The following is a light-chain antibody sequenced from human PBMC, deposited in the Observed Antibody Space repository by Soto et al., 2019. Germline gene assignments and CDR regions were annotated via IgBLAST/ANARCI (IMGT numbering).Light chain of an antibody. CDR2: WAS. CDR3: QQYGSSGT. Sequence: DIVMTQSPDSLAVSLGERGSFNCKSSRSILDRSKNKYYLAWYQQKSGQPPKLLIYWASTRESGVPDRFSGSGSGTDFTLTISRLEPQDFAVYYCQQYGSSGTFGQGTKVDIK. CDR1: RSILDRSKNKYY. V-gene: IGKV4-1*01. J-gene: IGKJ1*01.